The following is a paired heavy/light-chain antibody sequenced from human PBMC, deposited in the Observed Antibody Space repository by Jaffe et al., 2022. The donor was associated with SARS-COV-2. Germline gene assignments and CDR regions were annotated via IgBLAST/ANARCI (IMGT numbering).Light chain of an antibody. CDR3: MQALQTPCT. CDR2: LGS. CDR1: QSLLHNNGYNY. Sequence: DIVMTQSPLSLPVTPGEPASISCRSSQSLLHNNGYNYLDWYLQKPGQSPQLLIYLGSNRASGVPDRFSGSGSGTDFTLKISRVEAEDVGVYYCMQALQTPCTFGQGTKLEIK. J-gene: IGKJ2*02. V-gene: IGKV2-28*01.
Heavy chain of an antibody. CDR2: IYHSGST. CDR1: GGSISSGDYS. J-gene: IGHJ4*02. D-gene: IGHD4-17*01. V-gene: IGHV4-30-2*01. Sequence: QLQLQESGSGLVKPSQTLSLTCAVSGGSISSGDYSWSWIRQPPGKGLEWIGYIYHSGSTYYNPSLKSRVIISVDTSKNQFSLKLSSATAADTAVYYCVRAIGDYEDHWGQGTLVTVSS. CDR3: VRAIGDYEDH.